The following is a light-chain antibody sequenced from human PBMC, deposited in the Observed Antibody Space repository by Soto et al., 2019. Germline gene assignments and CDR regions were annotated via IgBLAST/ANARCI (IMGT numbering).Light chain of an antibody. Sequence: QSVLTQPPSASGTPGQRVTISCYGSSSNIGSNYVYWYQQLPGTAPKLLIYRNNQRPSGVPDRFSGSKSGTSASLAISGLRSEDEADYYCAAWDVSLSGLYVFGTGTKVTVL. V-gene: IGLV1-47*01. CDR1: SSNIGSNY. CDR3: AAWDVSLSGLYV. CDR2: RNN. J-gene: IGLJ1*01.